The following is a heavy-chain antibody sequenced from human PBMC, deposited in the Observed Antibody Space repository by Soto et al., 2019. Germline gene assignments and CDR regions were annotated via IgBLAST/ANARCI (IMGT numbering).Heavy chain of an antibody. V-gene: IGHV3-23*01. J-gene: IGHJ4*02. CDR1: GFTFSSFA. Sequence: VQVLESGGGSVQPGESLRLSCAASGFTFSSFALNWVRQAPGKGLEWVSGISGDGVITYYADSVRGRFTISRHNSKNTLFLQMNTLRAEDTGIYYCTEAGEVFGSVDYWGRGTLVTVSS. CDR2: ISGDGVIT. D-gene: IGHD3-10*01. CDR3: TEAGEVFGSVDY.